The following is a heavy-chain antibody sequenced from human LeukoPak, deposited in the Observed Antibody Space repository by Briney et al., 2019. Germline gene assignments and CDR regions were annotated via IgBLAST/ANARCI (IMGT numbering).Heavy chain of an antibody. J-gene: IGHJ3*02. CDR2: IYYSGST. V-gene: IGHV4-39*01. D-gene: IGHD2-15*01. CDR1: GGSISSSSYY. Sequence: PSETLSLTCTVSGGSISSSSYYWGWIRQPPGKGLEWIGSIYYSGSTYYNPSLKSRVTISVDTSKNQFSLKLSSVTAADTAVYYCARVWGYCSGGSCSKTFDIWGQGTMVTVSS. CDR3: ARVWGYCSGGSCSKTFDI.